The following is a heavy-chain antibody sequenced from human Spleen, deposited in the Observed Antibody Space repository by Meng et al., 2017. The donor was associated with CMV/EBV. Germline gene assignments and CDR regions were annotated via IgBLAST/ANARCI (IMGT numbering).Heavy chain of an antibody. D-gene: IGHD3-16*01. CDR1: AYTFAGYY. CDR2: INPNSGGA. J-gene: IGHJ2*01. Sequence: QVQVGQSGADVKKPGASVQVSCKVSAYTFAGYYMHWVRQAPGQGLEWMGRINPNSGGANYAQKFQGRVTMTRDTSISTAYMELSRLRSDDTAVYYCAREGLVGDLRYFDLWGRGTLVTVSS. CDR3: AREGLVGDLRYFDL. V-gene: IGHV1-2*06.